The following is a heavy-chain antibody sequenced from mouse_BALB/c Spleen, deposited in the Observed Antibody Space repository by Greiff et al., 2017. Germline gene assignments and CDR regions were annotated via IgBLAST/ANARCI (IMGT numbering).Heavy chain of an antibody. CDR3: ARRDYYRYAMDY. D-gene: IGHD2-14*01. V-gene: IGHV1S81*02. J-gene: IGHJ4*01. Sequence: QGHVKQPGAELVKPGASVKLSCKASGYTFTSYWMHWVKQRPGQGLEWIGEINPSNGRTNYNEKFKSKATLTVDKSSSTAYMQLSSLTSEDSAVYYCARRDYYRYAMDYWGQGTSVTVSS. CDR1: GYTFTSYW. CDR2: INPSNGRT.